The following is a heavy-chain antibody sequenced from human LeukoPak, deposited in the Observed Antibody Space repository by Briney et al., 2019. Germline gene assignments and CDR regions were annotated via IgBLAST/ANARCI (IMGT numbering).Heavy chain of an antibody. Sequence: PGGSLGLSCAASGFTFSDYYMSWIRQAPGKGLEWVSYISSSGSTIYYADSVKGRFTISRDNAKNSLYLQMNSLRAEDTAVYYCAREGYSSSSPYYYYGMDVWGQGTTVTVSS. CDR3: AREGYSSSSPYYYYGMDV. CDR1: GFTFSDYY. CDR2: ISSSGSTI. D-gene: IGHD6-6*01. V-gene: IGHV3-11*01. J-gene: IGHJ6*02.